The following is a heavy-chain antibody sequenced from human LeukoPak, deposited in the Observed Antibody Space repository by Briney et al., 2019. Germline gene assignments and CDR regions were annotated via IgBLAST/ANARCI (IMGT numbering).Heavy chain of an antibody. CDR1: GYNFITYW. V-gene: IGHV5-51*01. Sequence: GESLKISCKGSGYNFITYWIGWVRQMPGKGLEWMGIIYPGDSDTRYSPSFQGQVTISADKSISTAYLQWSSLKASDTAMYYCARLSFEFGILTPFDYWGQGTLVTVSS. CDR3: ARLSFEFGILTPFDY. J-gene: IGHJ4*02. CDR2: IYPGDSDT. D-gene: IGHD3-9*01.